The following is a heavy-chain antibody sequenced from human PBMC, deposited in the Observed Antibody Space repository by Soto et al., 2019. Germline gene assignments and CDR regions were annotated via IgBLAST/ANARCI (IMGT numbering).Heavy chain of an antibody. CDR1: GFTFSTYW. V-gene: IGHV3-7*01. J-gene: IGHJ4*02. Sequence: GGSLRLSCAASGFTFSTYWMDWVRQTPGKGLEWVANINQDGSEKNYVDSVEGRFTISRDNAQNTLYLQMNSLTAEDSALYYCSRSLDSWGQGTLVTVSS. CDR3: SRSLDS. CDR2: INQDGSEK.